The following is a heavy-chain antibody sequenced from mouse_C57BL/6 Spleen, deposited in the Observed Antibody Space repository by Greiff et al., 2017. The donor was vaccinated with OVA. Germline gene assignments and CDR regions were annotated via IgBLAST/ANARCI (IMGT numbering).Heavy chain of an antibody. CDR1: GYTFTSYW. J-gene: IGHJ3*01. CDR3: ARFGGTGTAWFAY. CDR2: IHPNSGST. D-gene: IGHD4-1*01. Sequence: VQLQQPGAELVKPGASVKLSCKASGYTFTSYWMHWVKQRPGQGLEWIGMIHPNSGSTNYNEKFKSKATLTVDKSSSTAYMQLSSLTSEDSAVYYCARFGGTGTAWFAYWGQGTLVTVSA. V-gene: IGHV1-64*01.